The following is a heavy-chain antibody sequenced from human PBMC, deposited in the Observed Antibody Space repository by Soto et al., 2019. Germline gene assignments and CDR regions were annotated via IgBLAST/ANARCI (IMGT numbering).Heavy chain of an antibody. CDR2: ISGSDGST. V-gene: IGHV3-23*01. D-gene: IGHD6-13*01. Sequence: PGGSLRLSCAASGSTFSSYAMNWVRQAPGKGLEWVSVISGSDGSTYYADSVKGRFTISRDNSKNTLNLQMNSLRAEDTAVYYCARRSSSWYFDYWGQGTLVTVSS. J-gene: IGHJ4*02. CDR3: ARRSSSWYFDY. CDR1: GSTFSSYA.